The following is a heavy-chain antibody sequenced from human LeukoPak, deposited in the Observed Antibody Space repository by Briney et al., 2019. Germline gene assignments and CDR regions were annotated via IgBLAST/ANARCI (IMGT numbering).Heavy chain of an antibody. CDR2: IKQDGSEK. J-gene: IGHJ3*02. CDR3: ARDIREYDYVWGSYRYTGPGTGDAFDI. D-gene: IGHD3-16*02. CDR1: GFTFSSYW. Sequence: GGSLRLSCAASGFTFSSYWMSWVRQAPGKGLEWVANIKQDGSEKYYVDSVKGRFTISRDNAKNSLYLQMNSLRAEDTAVYYCARDIREYDYVWGSYRYTGPGTGDAFDIWGQGTMVTVSS. V-gene: IGHV3-7*01.